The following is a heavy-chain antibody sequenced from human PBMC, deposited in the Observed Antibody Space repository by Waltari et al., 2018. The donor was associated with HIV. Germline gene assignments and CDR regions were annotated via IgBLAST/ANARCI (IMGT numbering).Heavy chain of an antibody. CDR1: GGSISSSSYY. CDR2: IYYSGST. D-gene: IGHD2-21*02. CDR3: ARDWGPVVTTY. V-gene: IGHV4-39*07. Sequence: QLQLQESGPGLVKPSETLSLTCTVSGGSISSSSYYWGWIRQPPGKGLEWIGSIYYSGSTYYNPSRKSRVTISVDTSKNQFSLKLSSVTAADTAVYYCARDWGPVVTTYWGQGTLVTVSS. J-gene: IGHJ4*02.